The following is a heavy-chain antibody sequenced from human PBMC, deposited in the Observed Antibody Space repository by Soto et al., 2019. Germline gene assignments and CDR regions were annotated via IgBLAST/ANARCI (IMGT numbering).Heavy chain of an antibody. J-gene: IGHJ4*02. V-gene: IGHV1-69*06. CDR2: IIPIFNST. CDR1: GSRFSNYV. CDR3: AREGRGKKAGYNGLVSLGY. D-gene: IGHD2-2*02. Sequence: QVQLVQSGAEVKTPGSSLKVSCTVSGSRFSNYVISWVRQAPGHGLEWLGRIIPIFNSTQYAQKFQGGVTITADKSTNTASLELSSLRSGDTAVYYCAREGRGKKAGYNGLVSLGYWGQGTLVTVSS.